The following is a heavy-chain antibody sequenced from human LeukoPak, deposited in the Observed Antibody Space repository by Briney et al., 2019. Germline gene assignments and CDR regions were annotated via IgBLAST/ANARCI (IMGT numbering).Heavy chain of an antibody. V-gene: IGHV7-4-1*02. CDR1: GYTFNTDS. CDR3: AREVLRLAY. J-gene: IGHJ4*02. Sequence: ASVKVSCKASGYTFNTDSINWVRQAPGQGPEWVGWINAHTGNPTYAQGFTGRFVFSLDTSVTTAYLQISSLRAEATAVYYCAREVLRLAYWGQGTLVTVSS. CDR2: INAHTGNP.